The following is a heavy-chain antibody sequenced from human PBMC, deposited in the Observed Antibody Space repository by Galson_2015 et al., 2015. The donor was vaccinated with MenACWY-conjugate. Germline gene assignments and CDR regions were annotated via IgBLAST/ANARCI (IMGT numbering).Heavy chain of an antibody. D-gene: IGHD2-15*01. J-gene: IGHJ6*03. Sequence: SLRLSCAASGFTFNQYWMHWVRQTPGKGLVWVSRISPDGSVTNYADSVKGRFTISRDNSKNTLYLQMSRLRAEDTALYYCAKDVYMDVWGKGTTVPVSS. CDR1: GFTFNQYW. CDR2: ISPDGSVT. CDR3: AKDVYMDV. V-gene: IGHV3-74*01.